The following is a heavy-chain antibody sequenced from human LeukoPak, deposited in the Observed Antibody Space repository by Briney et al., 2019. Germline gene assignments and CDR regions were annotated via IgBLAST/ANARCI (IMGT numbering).Heavy chain of an antibody. Sequence: SSVKVSRKASGYTFTNYGLSWVRQAPGQGLDWVGWISAYNGNIKYAQKFQGRVTMTTDTSTRTAYMELRSLTADDTALYYCARDLKITILGVLPWDYFDYWGQGTLVTVSS. J-gene: IGHJ4*02. CDR2: ISAYNGNI. V-gene: IGHV1-18*01. D-gene: IGHD3-3*01. CDR1: GYTFTNYG. CDR3: ARDLKITILGVLPWDYFDY.